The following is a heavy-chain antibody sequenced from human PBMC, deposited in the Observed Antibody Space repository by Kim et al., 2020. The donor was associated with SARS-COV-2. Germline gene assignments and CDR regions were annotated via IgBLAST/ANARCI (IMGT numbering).Heavy chain of an antibody. Sequence: SETLSLTCTVSGGSISSGGYYWSWIRQHPGKGLEWIGYIYYSGSTYYNPSLKSRVTISVDTSKNQFSLKLSSVTAADTAVYYCARFVYYGSGSYYRDYYYGMDVGGQGTTVTVSS. CDR3: ARFVYYGSGSYYRDYYYGMDV. CDR1: GGSISSGGYY. J-gene: IGHJ6*02. V-gene: IGHV4-31*03. CDR2: IYYSGST. D-gene: IGHD3-10*01.